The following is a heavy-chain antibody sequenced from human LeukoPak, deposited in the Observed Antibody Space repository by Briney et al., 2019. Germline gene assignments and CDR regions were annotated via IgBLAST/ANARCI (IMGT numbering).Heavy chain of an antibody. J-gene: IGHJ5*02. Sequence: PGGSLRLSCAASGFTFSSYGMHWVRQAPGKGLEWVAVISFDGSIKYYADSVKGRFTISRDDAKNTLYLQMNSLRGDDTAVYYCARDMLFGESVYNWFDPWGQGTLVTVSS. V-gene: IGHV3-30*19. CDR2: ISFDGSIK. CDR3: ARDMLFGESVYNWFDP. D-gene: IGHD3/OR15-3a*01. CDR1: GFTFSSYG.